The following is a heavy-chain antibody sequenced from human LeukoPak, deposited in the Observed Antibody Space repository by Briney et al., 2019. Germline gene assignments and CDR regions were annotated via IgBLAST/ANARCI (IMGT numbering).Heavy chain of an antibody. J-gene: IGHJ4*02. CDR1: GDSISSGAYY. D-gene: IGHD6-13*01. CDR2: IYISGRP. V-gene: IGHV4-31*11. CDR3: ARSPESSNFDY. Sequence: SETLSLTCVVSGDSISSGAYYWSWVRQNPGRGLEWIGYIYISGRPYYNPSLKSRVTISVDTSKNQFSLKLSSVTAADTAVYYCARSPESSNFDYWGQGTLVTVSS.